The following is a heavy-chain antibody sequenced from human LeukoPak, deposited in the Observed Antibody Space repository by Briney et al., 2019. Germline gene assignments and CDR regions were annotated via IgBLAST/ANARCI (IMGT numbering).Heavy chain of an antibody. D-gene: IGHD4-17*01. CDR1: GFTVSSNY. CDR2: IYSGGGT. CDR3: ARDGDYGDLNFDY. Sequence: GGSLRLSCAASGFTVSSNYMSWVRQAPGKGLEWVSVIYSGGGTYYADSVKGRFTISRDNSKNTLYLQMNSLRAEDTAVYYCARDGDYGDLNFDYWGQGTLVTVSS. V-gene: IGHV3-66*01. J-gene: IGHJ4*02.